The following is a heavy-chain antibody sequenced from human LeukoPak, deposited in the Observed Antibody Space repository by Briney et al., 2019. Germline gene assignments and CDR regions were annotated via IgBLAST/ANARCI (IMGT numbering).Heavy chain of an antibody. J-gene: IGHJ6*02. V-gene: IGHV1-69*04. CDR3: ARYYYGSGSYYNSSYYYYGMDV. D-gene: IGHD3-10*01. Sequence: ASVRVSCKASGGTFSSYAISWVRQAPGHGLEWMGRIIPILGIAHYAQKSQGRVTITADKSTSTAYMELSSLRSEDTAVYYCARYYYGSGSYYNSSYYYYGMDVWGQGTTVTVSS. CDR1: GGTFSSYA. CDR2: IIPILGIA.